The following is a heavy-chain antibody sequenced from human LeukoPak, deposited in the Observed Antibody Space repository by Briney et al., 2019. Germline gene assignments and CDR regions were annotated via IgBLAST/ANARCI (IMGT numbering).Heavy chain of an antibody. CDR3: ARGDCSSTNCLALGDYYYMDV. V-gene: IGHV3-7*01. J-gene: IGHJ6*03. CDR2: IKRDGSEK. D-gene: IGHD2-2*01. Sequence: GGSLRLTCAASGFTFSSYWMSWVRQAPGKGVEWVANIKRDGSEKYYVDSVKGRFTISRDNAKNSLYLQMNSLRAEDTAVYYCARGDCSSTNCLALGDYYYMDVWGKGTTVTVSS. CDR1: GFTFSSYW.